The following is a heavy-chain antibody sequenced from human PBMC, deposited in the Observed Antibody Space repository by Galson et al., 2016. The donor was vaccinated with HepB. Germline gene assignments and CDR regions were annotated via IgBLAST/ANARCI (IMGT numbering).Heavy chain of an antibody. CDR2: IDPTDSYT. CDR1: GYRFTIYW. V-gene: IGHV5-10-1*01. J-gene: IGHJ3*01. Sequence: QSGAEVKKPGESLRISCEGSGYRFTIYWITWVRQMPGKGLEWMGGIDPTDSYTSYSPSFQGHVSISADRSTSTAYLQWDSLKASDTAMYYCARHNSDNSADYFDLWGPGTLVTVSS. CDR3: ARHNSDNSADYFDL. D-gene: IGHD4-23*01.